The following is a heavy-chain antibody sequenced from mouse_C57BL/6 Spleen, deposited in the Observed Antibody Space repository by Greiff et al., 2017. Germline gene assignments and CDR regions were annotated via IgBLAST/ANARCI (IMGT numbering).Heavy chain of an antibody. CDR2: IYPGDGDT. Sequence: VQLQQSGPELVKPGASVKISCKASGYAFSSSWMNWVKQRPGKGLEWIGRIYPGDGDTNYNGKFKGKATLTADKSSSTAYMQLSSLTSEDSAVYFCARWDYYGSSYGAMDYWGQGTSVTVSS. V-gene: IGHV1-82*01. J-gene: IGHJ4*01. CDR3: ARWDYYGSSYGAMDY. D-gene: IGHD1-1*01. CDR1: GYAFSSSW.